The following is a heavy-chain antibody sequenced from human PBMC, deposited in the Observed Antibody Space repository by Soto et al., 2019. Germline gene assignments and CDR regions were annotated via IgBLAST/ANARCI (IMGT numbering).Heavy chain of an antibody. D-gene: IGHD2-21*02. CDR3: SLAYCGGDCYSVDY. V-gene: IGHV1-46*01. CDR1: GFSFSDYF. J-gene: IGHJ4*02. CDR2: INPSGDSR. Sequence: ASVKVSCKASGFSFSDYFMHWVRQAPGQGLEWMGIINPSGDSRNYAQKFQGRVTITRDTSTSTVYMELSSLRSEDTAVYYCSLAYCGGDCYSVDYWGQGTLVSVSS.